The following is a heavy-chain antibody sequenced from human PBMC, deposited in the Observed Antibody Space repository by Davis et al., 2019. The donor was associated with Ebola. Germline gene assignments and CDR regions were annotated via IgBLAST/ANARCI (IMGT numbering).Heavy chain of an antibody. CDR1: GFTLSSFA. J-gene: IGHJ4*02. Sequence: GESLKISCATSGFTLSSFAMNWVRQAPGKGLEWISSISSGSTYIYYADSVRGRFTISRDNAKNSLYLQIDSLRAEDAAVCYCARDRDPGIAVALDYWGQGTLVTVSS. V-gene: IGHV3-21*01. CDR3: ARDRDPGIAVALDY. D-gene: IGHD6-19*01. CDR2: ISSGSTYI.